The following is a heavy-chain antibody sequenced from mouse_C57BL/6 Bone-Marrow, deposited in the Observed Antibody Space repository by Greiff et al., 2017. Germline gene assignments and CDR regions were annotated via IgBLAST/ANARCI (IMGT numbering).Heavy chain of an antibody. CDR2: IYPSDSET. CDR3: ARRESSSFDY. V-gene: IGHV1-61*01. D-gene: IGHD1-3*01. Sequence: QVQLQQPGAELVRPGSSVKLSCKASGYTFTSYWMDWVKQRPGQGLEWIGNIYPSDSETHYNQKFKDKATLTVDKSSSTAYMQLSSLTSEDSAVYYCARRESSSFDYWGQGTTLTVSS. CDR1: GYTFTSYW. J-gene: IGHJ2*01.